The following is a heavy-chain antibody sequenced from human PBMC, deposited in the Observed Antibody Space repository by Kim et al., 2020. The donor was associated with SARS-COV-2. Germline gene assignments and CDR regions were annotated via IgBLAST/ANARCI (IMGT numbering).Heavy chain of an antibody. J-gene: IGHJ4*02. V-gene: IGHV4-34*01. CDR3: ARGLGLRFWVSVRYYFDY. D-gene: IGHD3-16*01. CDR1: GGSFSGYY. CDR2: INHSGST. Sequence: SETLSLTCAVYGGSFSGYYWRWIRQPPGKGLEWIGEINHSGSTNYNPSLKSRVTISVDTSTNQFSLKLSSVTAADTAVYYCARGLGLRFWVSVRYYFDYWGQRTLVTVSS.